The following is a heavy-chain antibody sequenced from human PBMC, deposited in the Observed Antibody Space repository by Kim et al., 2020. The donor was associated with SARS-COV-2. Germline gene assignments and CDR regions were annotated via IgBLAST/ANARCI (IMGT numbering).Heavy chain of an antibody. V-gene: IGHV3-23*01. J-gene: IGHJ4*02. CDR3: VKFGGRGGTSSLNRGGF. CDR1: GLPFSSHA. D-gene: IGHD3-16*01. Sequence: GGSLRLSCAVSGLPFSSHAMNWVRQAPGKGLEWVSSITASGSTTNYADSVKGRFTVSRDNSKNTLSLLLTFLRVDDTALYYCVKFGGRGGTSSLNRGGFWGQGPQVTV. CDR2: ITASGSTT.